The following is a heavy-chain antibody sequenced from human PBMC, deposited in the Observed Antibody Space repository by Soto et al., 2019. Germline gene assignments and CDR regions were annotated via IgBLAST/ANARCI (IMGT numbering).Heavy chain of an antibody. D-gene: IGHD3-10*01. CDR1: GGSISSYY. Sequence: PSETLSLTCTVSGGSISSYYWSWIRPPPGKGLEWIGYIYYSGSTNYNPSLKSRVTISVDTSKNQFSLKLSSVTAADTAVYYCARIPYGSGSYHFDYWGQGTLVTVSS. J-gene: IGHJ4*02. V-gene: IGHV4-59*12. CDR3: ARIPYGSGSYHFDY. CDR2: IYYSGST.